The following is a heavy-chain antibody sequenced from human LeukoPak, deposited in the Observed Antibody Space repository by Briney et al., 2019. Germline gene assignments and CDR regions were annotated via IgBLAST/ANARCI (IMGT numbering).Heavy chain of an antibody. CDR1: GFTFSHSG. V-gene: IGHV3-33*06. CDR3: AKDAQRGFDYSNSLEH. Sequence: PGGSLRVSCATSGFTFSHSGMHGVRPAPGRRVEWVAVIWNDGSNKYSGDSVKGRFNISRDNSKNTLYLQMNSLTVEDTAVYYCAKDAQRGFDYSNSLEHWGQGTLVTVSS. CDR2: IWNDGSNK. J-gene: IGHJ5*02. D-gene: IGHD4-11*01.